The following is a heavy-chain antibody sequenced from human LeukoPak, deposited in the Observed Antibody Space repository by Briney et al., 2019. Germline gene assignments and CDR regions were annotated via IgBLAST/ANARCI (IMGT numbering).Heavy chain of an antibody. J-gene: IGHJ4*02. Sequence: SETLSLTCTVSGGSISGSYWSRIRQPPGKGLEWVAYIYYSGGTNYNPSLKSRVTISVDTSKNQFSLRLTSVTAADTAVYYCARLQGDSTAVFDYWGRGTLVSVSS. CDR1: GGSISGSY. V-gene: IGHV4-59*13. CDR3: ARLQGDSTAVFDY. D-gene: IGHD2-21*01. CDR2: IYYSGGT.